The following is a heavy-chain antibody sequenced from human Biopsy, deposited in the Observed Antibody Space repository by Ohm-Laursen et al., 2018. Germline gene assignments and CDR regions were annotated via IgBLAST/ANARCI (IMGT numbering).Heavy chain of an antibody. D-gene: IGHD3-22*01. V-gene: IGHV4-31*01. J-gene: IGHJ5*02. Sequence: TLSLTCPVSGGSISSGGSYWSWIRQRPGKGLEWIGYIFNSANTYYNPSPKNLITISGDTSKNQFSLKLNSVTAADTAVYYCARGDYFDSNGYFWSDPWGQGTLVTVSS. CDR3: ARGDYFDSNGYFWSDP. CDR1: GGSISSGGSY. CDR2: IFNSANT.